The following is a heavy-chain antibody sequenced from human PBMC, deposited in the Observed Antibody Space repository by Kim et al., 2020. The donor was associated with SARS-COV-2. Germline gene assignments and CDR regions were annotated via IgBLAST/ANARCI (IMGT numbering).Heavy chain of an antibody. J-gene: IGHJ4*02. CDR1: GGSISSSSYY. Sequence: SETLSLTCTVSGGSISSSSYYWGWIRQPPGKGLEWIGSIYYSGSTYYNPSLKSRVTISVDTSKNQFSLKLSSVTAADTAVYYCASPYDSSGYVVYWGQGTLVTVSS. V-gene: IGHV4-39*01. CDR3: ASPYDSSGYVVY. D-gene: IGHD3-22*01. CDR2: IYYSGST.